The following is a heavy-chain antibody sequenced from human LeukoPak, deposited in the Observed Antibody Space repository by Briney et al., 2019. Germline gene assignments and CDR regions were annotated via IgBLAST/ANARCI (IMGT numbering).Heavy chain of an antibody. D-gene: IGHD3-10*01. CDR1: GYTFTTYG. CDR2: ISAYNGDT. J-gene: IGHJ2*01. CDR3: VRDYGSGSYRFGL. V-gene: IGHV1-18*01. Sequence: ASVKVSCKASGYTFTTYGISWVRQAPGQGLEWMGWISAYNGDTNYAQKLQGRVTMTTDTSTSTTYMELRNLTSDDTAVYYCVRDYGSGSYRFGLWGRGTLVTVSS.